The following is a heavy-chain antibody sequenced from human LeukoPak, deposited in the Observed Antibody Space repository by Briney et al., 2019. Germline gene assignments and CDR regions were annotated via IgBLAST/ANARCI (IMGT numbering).Heavy chain of an antibody. CDR2: IFGSGGSS. Sequence: GGSLRLSCTASGFTFSSYAMYWVRQAPGKGLEWVSGIFGSGGSSHYADSVKGRFTISRDKSQNTVYLQMNSVRSENTAVYYCGKTTTGYSSGRNPAWPVDYWGQGTLVTVSS. J-gene: IGHJ4*02. D-gene: IGHD6-19*01. CDR3: GKTTTGYSSGRNPAWPVDY. CDR1: GFTFSSYA. V-gene: IGHV3-23*01.